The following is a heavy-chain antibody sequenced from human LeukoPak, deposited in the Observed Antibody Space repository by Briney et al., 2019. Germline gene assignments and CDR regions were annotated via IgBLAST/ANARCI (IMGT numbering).Heavy chain of an antibody. J-gene: IGHJ5*02. D-gene: IGHD2-8*01. CDR2: ISGSGGST. CDR3: MKETVLMVYARSPWFDP. V-gene: IGHV3-23*01. CDR1: GFTFRTYA. Sequence: GGSLRLSCAASGFTFRTYAMSWVRQAPGKGLEWVSAISGSGGSTYYADSVKGRFTISRDNSKNTLYLQMNGLRAEDTAVYYCMKETVLMVYARSPWFDPWGQGTLVTVSS.